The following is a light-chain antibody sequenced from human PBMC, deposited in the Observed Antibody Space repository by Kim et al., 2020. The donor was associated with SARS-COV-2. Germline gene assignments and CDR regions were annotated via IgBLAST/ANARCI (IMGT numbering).Light chain of an antibody. CDR1: SLRNYY. V-gene: IGLV3-19*01. Sequence: SSELTQDPAVSVALGQTVRITCQGDSLRNYYATWYQQKPGQAPVLVIYDRNTRPPGIPDRFSGSRPGNTTSLTITGAPAEDEADYYCNSRDSSGDQSWVF. CDR3: NSRDSSGDQSWV. J-gene: IGLJ3*02. CDR2: DRN.